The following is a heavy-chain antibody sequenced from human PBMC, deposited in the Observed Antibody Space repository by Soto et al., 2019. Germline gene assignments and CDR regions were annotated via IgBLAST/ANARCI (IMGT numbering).Heavy chain of an antibody. D-gene: IGHD3-10*01. Sequence: QVQLVQSGAEVKKPGSSVKVSCKASGGTFSSYTISWVRQAPGQGLEWMGRIIPILGIANYAQKFQGRVTITADKSTSTAYMELSSLRSEDTAVYYCARLGFGELLPYWGQGTLVTVSS. J-gene: IGHJ4*02. CDR2: IIPILGIA. CDR3: ARLGFGELLPY. V-gene: IGHV1-69*02. CDR1: GGTFSSYT.